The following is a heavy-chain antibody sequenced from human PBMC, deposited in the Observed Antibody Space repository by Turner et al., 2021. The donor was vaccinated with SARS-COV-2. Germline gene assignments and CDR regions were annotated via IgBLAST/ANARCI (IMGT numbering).Heavy chain of an antibody. Sequence: QLQLPESGPGLGKPSETLSLTCTVPGGSISSSSYYWGWIRQPPGKGLEWIGSIYYSGSTYYNPSLKSRVTISVDTSKNQFSLKLTSVTAADTAVYFCARHWEVAAAAYLARFDPWGQGTLVTVSS. V-gene: IGHV4-39*01. D-gene: IGHD6-13*01. CDR3: ARHWEVAAAAYLARFDP. CDR2: IYYSGST. CDR1: GGSISSSSYY. J-gene: IGHJ5*02.